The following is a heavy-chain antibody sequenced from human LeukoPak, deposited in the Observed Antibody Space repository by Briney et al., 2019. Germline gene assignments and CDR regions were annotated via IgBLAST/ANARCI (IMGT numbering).Heavy chain of an antibody. J-gene: IGHJ1*01. V-gene: IGHV1-69*13. D-gene: IGHD2-21*01. CDR1: GGTFSNYA. CDR2: IIPLFGTA. CDR3: ARDSSEFRSLIPH. Sequence: SVKVSCKASGGTFSNYAISWVRQAPGQGLEWMGGIIPLFGTANYAQKFQGRVTITADESTSTAYMEMSSLRSEDTAVYYCARDSSEFRSLIPHWGQGTLVTVSP.